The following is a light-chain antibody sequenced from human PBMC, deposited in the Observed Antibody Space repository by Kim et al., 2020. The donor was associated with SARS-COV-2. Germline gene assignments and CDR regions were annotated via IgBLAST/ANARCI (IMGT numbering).Light chain of an antibody. CDR2: DAS. CDR3: QQRSNWPPVV. Sequence: EIVLTQSPATLSLSPGERATLSCRASQSVSSYLAWYQQKPGQAPRLLIYDASNRATVIPARFSGSGSGTDFTLTISSLEPEDFAVYYCQQRSNWPPVVFGGGTKVDIK. J-gene: IGKJ4*01. CDR1: QSVSSY. V-gene: IGKV3-11*01.